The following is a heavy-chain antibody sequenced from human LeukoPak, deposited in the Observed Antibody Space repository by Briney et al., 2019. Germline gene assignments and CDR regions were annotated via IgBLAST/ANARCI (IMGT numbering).Heavy chain of an antibody. Sequence: GSVKVSCKASGYIFTDYYMHWVRQAPGQELGWMGRINPNSGGTNYAQKFQGRVTMTRDTSISTAYTELSSLRSEDTATYYCATIPLRSDFDYWGQGTLVTVSS. CDR2: INPNSGGT. J-gene: IGHJ4*02. V-gene: IGHV1/OR15-1*01. CDR1: GYIFTDYY. CDR3: ATIPLRSDFDY. D-gene: IGHD5-12*01.